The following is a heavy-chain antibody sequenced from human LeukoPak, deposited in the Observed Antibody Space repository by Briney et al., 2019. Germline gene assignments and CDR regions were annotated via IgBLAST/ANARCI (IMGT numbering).Heavy chain of an antibody. D-gene: IGHD3-22*01. CDR3: AVSRADSTGYYSDY. Sequence: SVKVSCKASGGTFSSYAISWVRQAPGQGLEWMGRIIPIFGTANYAQKFQGRVTITTDESTSTAYMELSSLRSEDTAVYYCAVSRADSTGYYSDYWGQGTLVTVSS. V-gene: IGHV1-69*05. J-gene: IGHJ4*02. CDR1: GGTFSSYA. CDR2: IIPIFGTA.